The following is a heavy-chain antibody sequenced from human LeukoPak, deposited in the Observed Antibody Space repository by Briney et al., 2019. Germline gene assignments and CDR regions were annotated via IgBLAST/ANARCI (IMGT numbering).Heavy chain of an antibody. D-gene: IGHD2-15*01. CDR3: ARRWKICSGGSCYDAFDT. V-gene: IGHV1-18*01. CDR1: GYTFTSYG. CDR2: ISAYNGNT. Sequence: ASVKVSCKASGYTFTSYGISWVRQAPGQGLERMGWISAYNGNTNYAQKLQGRVTMTTDTSTSTAYMELRSLRSDDTAVYYCARRWKICSGGSCYDAFDTWGQGTVVTVSS. J-gene: IGHJ3*02.